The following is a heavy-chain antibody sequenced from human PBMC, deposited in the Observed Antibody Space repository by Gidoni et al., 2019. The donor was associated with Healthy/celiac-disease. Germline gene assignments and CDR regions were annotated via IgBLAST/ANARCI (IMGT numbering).Heavy chain of an antibody. CDR2: IYYSGST. V-gene: IGHV4-59*01. J-gene: IGHJ4*02. CDR1: GGSISSYY. D-gene: IGHD1-1*01. Sequence: QVQLQESGPGLVKPSETLSLTCTVSGGSISSYYWSWIRQPPGKGLEWIGYIYYSGSTNYNPSLKSRVTISVDTSKNQFSLKLSSVTAADTAVYYCARGERDGYNLQYYFDYWGQGTLVTVSS. CDR3: ARGERDGYNLQYYFDY.